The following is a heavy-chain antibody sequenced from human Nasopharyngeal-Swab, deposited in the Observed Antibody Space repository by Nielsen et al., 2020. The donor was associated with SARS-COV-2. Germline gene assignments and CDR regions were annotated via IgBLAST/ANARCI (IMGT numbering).Heavy chain of an antibody. CDR2: ISWNSGSI. CDR1: GFTFDDYA. CDR3: AKLADYYDSSGQFDY. J-gene: IGHJ4*02. V-gene: IGHV3-9*01. Sequence: SLKISCAVYGFTFDDYAMHWVRQAPGKGLEWVSGISWNSGSIGYADSVKGRFTISRDNAKNSLYLQMNSLRAEDTALYYCAKLADYYDSSGQFDYWGQGTLVTVSS. D-gene: IGHD3-22*01.